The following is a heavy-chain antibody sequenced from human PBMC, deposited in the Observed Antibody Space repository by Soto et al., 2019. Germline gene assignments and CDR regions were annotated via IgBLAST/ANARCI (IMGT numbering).Heavy chain of an antibody. CDR2: ISGNGGST. CDR3: AKSPRSTATGS. V-gene: IGHV3-23*01. CDR1: GFTFSSYA. D-gene: IGHD5-12*01. Sequence: PGGSLRLSCAASGFTFSSYAMSWVRQAPGRGLEWVSIISGNGGSTYYAASVKGRFTISRDNTKNTLYLQMDSLTAEDTAVYYCAKSPRSTATGSWGQGTLVTVSS. J-gene: IGHJ5*02.